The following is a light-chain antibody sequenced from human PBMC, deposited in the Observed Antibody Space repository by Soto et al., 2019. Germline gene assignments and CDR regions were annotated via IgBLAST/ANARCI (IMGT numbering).Light chain of an antibody. J-gene: IGKJ1*01. V-gene: IGKV1-5*01. CDR1: QTISTF. CDR2: GAS. CDR3: QQYIGLLT. Sequence: DIQLTQSPSTLSASVGDRVTITCRASQTISTFLAWYQQKPGKAPHLLIYGASSLQSGVPSRFSGSGSGTEFTLSISSLQPDDLGTYYCQQYIGLLTFGQGTKVDLK.